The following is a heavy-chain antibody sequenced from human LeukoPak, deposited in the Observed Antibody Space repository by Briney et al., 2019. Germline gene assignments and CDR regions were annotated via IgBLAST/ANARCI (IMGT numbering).Heavy chain of an antibody. CDR1: GGSISSSIYY. CDR3: ARRDFWSGLDY. Sequence: SETLSLTCTVSGGSISSSIYYWGWIRQPPGKGLEWIGSIYYSGSTYYNPSLKSRVTISVDTSRNQFSLKLSSVTAADTAVYYCARRDFWSGLDYWGQGTLVTVSS. D-gene: IGHD3-3*01. CDR2: IYYSGST. V-gene: IGHV4-39*01. J-gene: IGHJ4*02.